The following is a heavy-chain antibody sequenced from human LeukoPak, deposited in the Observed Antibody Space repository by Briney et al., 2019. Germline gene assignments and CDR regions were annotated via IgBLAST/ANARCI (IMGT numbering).Heavy chain of an antibody. CDR2: IYHGGTT. V-gene: IGHV4-59*01. D-gene: IGHD6-19*01. CDR3: ARGLLRAGGPTFGN. J-gene: IGHJ4*02. CDR1: GGSISSYQ. Sequence: SETLSLTCTLSGGSISSYQWTWIRQPPGKRLEWIGYIYHGGTTNYNPSLKSRATISVDMSQNQFSLRLTSVTAADTAIYYCARGLLRAGGPTFGNWGQGTLVAVAS.